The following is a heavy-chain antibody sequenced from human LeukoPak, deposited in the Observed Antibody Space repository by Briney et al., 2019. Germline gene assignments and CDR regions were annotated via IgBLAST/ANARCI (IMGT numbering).Heavy chain of an antibody. CDR2: INPNSGGT. V-gene: IGHV1-2*02. Sequence: ASVRVSCKASGYTFIGYYMHWVRQAPGQGRECMGWINPNSGGTNYAQKFQGRVTMTRDTSISTAYMSLSRLRSDDTAVYYCARVRGRVPAASYGMGVWGQGTTVTVSS. CDR3: ARVRGRVPAASYGMGV. D-gene: IGHD2-2*01. J-gene: IGHJ6*02. CDR1: GYTFIGYY.